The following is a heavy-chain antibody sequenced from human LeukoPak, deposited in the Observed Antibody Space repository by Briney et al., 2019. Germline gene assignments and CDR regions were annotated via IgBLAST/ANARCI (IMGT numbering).Heavy chain of an antibody. CDR1: GFTFSRYS. J-gene: IGHJ4*02. CDR2: ISGSSSYI. Sequence: GGSLRLSCAASGFTFSRYSMNWVRQAPGKGLEWVSSISGSSSYIYYADSVKGRFTISRDNSKNTLCLQMNSLRAEDTAVYYCAKEIWPTVTTPGHTHFDYWGQGTLVTVSS. D-gene: IGHD4-17*01. CDR3: AKEIWPTVTTPGHTHFDY. V-gene: IGHV3-21*01.